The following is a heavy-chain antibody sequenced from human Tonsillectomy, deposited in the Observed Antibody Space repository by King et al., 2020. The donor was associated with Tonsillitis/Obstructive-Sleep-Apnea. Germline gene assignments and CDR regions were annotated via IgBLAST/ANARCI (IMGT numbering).Heavy chain of an antibody. V-gene: IGHV3-9*01. J-gene: IGHJ6*03. Sequence: VQLVESGGGLVQPGRSLRLSCAASGFTFDDYAMHWVRQAPGKGLEWVAGIIWNSANIGYADSVKGRFTISRDNAKNSLYLQMNSLRAEETALYYCAKDGERGAYYNFYFMDVWGKGTTVTVSS. CDR2: IIWNSANI. D-gene: IGHD1-26*01. CDR3: AKDGERGAYYNFYFMDV. CDR1: GFTFDDYA.